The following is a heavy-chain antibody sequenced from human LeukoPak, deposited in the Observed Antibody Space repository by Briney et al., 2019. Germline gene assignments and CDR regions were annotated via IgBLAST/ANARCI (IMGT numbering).Heavy chain of an antibody. CDR2: IYYSGST. CDR3: ARGRYSGSYFYFDY. V-gene: IGHV4-59*01. J-gene: IGHJ4*02. Sequence: PSETLSLTCTVSGGSISSYYWSWIRQPPGKGLEWIGYIYYSGSTNYNPSLKSRVTISVDTSKNQFSLKLSSVPAADTAVYYCARGRYSGSYFYFDYWGQGTLVAVSS. D-gene: IGHD1-26*01. CDR1: GGSISSYY.